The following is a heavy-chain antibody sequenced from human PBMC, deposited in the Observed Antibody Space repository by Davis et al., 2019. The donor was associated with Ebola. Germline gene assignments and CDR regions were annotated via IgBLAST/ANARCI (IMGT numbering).Heavy chain of an antibody. V-gene: IGHV4-34*01. CDR2: INHIGST. Sequence: MPSETLSLTCALYGGSFSGYYWSWIRQPPGKGLEWIGEINHIGSTNSHPSLKSRATISVDTSKNQFSLKLSSVTAADTAVYYCARVIGHYDFWSGSISDYGLDVWGQGTTVTVSS. D-gene: IGHD3-3*01. CDR1: GGSFSGYY. J-gene: IGHJ6*02. CDR3: ARVIGHYDFWSGSISDYGLDV.